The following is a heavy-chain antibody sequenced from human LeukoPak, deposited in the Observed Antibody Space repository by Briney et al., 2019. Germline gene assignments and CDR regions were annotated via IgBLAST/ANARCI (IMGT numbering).Heavy chain of an antibody. J-gene: IGHJ6*03. CDR2: ISGSDDNT. D-gene: IGHD1-7*01. V-gene: IGHV3-23*01. Sequence: PRGSLRLSCAASGFTFTTYSMHWARQAPGKGLEWVSSISGSDDNTYYADSVKGRFTISRDNSKNTLYLQMNSLRAEDTAVYYCAKGAGTTFRFRTYSYFYHMDVWGKGTTVTVSS. CDR1: GFTFTTYS. CDR3: AKGAGTTFRFRTYSYFYHMDV.